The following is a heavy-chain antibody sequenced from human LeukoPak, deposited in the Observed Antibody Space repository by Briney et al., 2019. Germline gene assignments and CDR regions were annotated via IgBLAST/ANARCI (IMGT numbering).Heavy chain of an antibody. CDR2: IYYSGST. Sequence: SETLSLTCTVSGGSISSGGYYWSWIRQHPGKGLEWIGYIYYSGSTYYNPSLKSRVTISVDTSKNQFSLKLSSVTAADTAVYYCARVPDTAGYYGMDVWGQGTTVTVSS. CDR1: GGSISSGGYY. D-gene: IGHD5-18*01. V-gene: IGHV4-31*03. CDR3: ARVPDTAGYYGMDV. J-gene: IGHJ6*02.